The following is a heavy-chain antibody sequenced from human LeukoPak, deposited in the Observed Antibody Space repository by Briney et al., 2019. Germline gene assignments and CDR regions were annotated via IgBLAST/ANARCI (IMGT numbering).Heavy chain of an antibody. J-gene: IGHJ4*02. D-gene: IGHD5-24*01. Sequence: SGGSLRLSCAASGFTFSTYWMHWVRQAPGKGLEWVSSISSSSLYIYYADSVKGRFTISRDNAKNSLFLQMNSLRAEDTAVYYCAREGDGYNSPIDYWGQGTLVTVSS. CDR3: AREGDGYNSPIDY. CDR1: GFTFSTYW. CDR2: ISSSSLYI. V-gene: IGHV3-21*01.